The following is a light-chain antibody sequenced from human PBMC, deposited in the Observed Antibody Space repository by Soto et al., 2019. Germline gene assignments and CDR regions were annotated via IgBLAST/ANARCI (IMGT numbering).Light chain of an antibody. CDR1: SSNIGAGYD. CDR2: GNT. V-gene: IGLV1-40*01. Sequence: QSVLTQPPSVSGAPGQRVTIPCTGSSSNIGAGYDVHWYQQLPGTAPKLLIYGNTNRPSGVPDRFSGSKSGTSASLAITGLQAEDEADYYCQSYDSSLSGRGWVFGGGTKLTVL. CDR3: QSYDSSLSGRGWV. J-gene: IGLJ3*02.